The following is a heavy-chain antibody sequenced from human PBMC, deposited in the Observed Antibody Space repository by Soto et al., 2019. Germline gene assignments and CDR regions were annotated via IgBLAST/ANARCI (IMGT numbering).Heavy chain of an antibody. CDR2: IIPIFGTA. CDR1: GGTFSSYA. J-gene: IGHJ4*02. V-gene: IGHV1-69*12. Sequence: QVQLVQSGAEVKKPGSSVKVSCKASGGTFSSYAISWVRQAPGQGLEWMGGIIPIFGTANYAQKFQGRVTITADESTSTAYMELSSLRSEDTAVYYCASRIMITFGGVIVPFDYWGQGTLVTVSS. D-gene: IGHD3-16*02. CDR3: ASRIMITFGGVIVPFDY.